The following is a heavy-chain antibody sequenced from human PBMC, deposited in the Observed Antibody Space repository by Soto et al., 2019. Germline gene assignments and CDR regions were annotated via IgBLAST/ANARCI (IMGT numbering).Heavy chain of an antibody. CDR3: ARVVHDYGDYGGAYYYYGMDV. D-gene: IGHD4-17*01. CDR1: GGTFSSYA. CDR2: IIPIFGTA. V-gene: IGHV1-69*12. J-gene: IGHJ6*02. Sequence: QVQLVQSGAEVKKPGSSVKVSCKASGGTFSSYAISWVRQAPGQGLEWMGGIIPIFGTANYAQKFQGRVTITADESTRKAYRELNRLRSEEAAVYYCARVVHDYGDYGGAYYYYGMDVWGQGTTFTVSS.